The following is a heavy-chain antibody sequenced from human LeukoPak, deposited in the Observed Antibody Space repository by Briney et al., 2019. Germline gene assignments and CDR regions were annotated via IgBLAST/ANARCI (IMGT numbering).Heavy chain of an antibody. J-gene: IGHJ4*02. CDR2: ISAYNGNT. V-gene: IGHV1-18*04. CDR1: GYTFTSYG. D-gene: IGHD3-9*01. CDR3: AKGGYDILTGYDYPSDY. Sequence: ASVKVSCKASGYTFTSYGISWVRQAPGQGLEWMGWISAYNGNTNYAQKLQGRVTMTTDTSTSTAYMELRSLRSDDTAVYYCAKGGYDILTGYDYPSDYWGQGTRVTVSS.